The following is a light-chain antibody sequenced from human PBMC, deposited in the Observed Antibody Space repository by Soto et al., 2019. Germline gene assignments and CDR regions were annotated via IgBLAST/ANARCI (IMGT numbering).Light chain of an antibody. CDR1: SSDVGGYNY. Sequence: QSVLTQPPSASGSPGQSVTISCTGTSSDVGGYNYVSWYQQHPGKAPKLMIYEVSERPSGVPDRFSGSKSGNTASLTVSGLQAEDEADYYCSSYAGSNNVFGTGTKVT. J-gene: IGLJ1*01. V-gene: IGLV2-8*01. CDR3: SSYAGSNNV. CDR2: EVS.